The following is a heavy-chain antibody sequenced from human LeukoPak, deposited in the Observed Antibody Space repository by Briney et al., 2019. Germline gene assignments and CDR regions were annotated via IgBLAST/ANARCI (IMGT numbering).Heavy chain of an antibody. CDR1: GGTFSSYA. J-gene: IGHJ4*02. CDR2: IIPILGIA. Sequence: SVKVSCKASGGTFSSYAISWVRQAPGQGLEWMGRIIPILGIANYAQKFQGRVTITADKSTSTAYMELSSLRSEDTAVYYCARDFYGSGTYYKNWGQGTLVTVSS. CDR3: ARDFYGSGTYYKN. D-gene: IGHD3-10*01. V-gene: IGHV1-69*04.